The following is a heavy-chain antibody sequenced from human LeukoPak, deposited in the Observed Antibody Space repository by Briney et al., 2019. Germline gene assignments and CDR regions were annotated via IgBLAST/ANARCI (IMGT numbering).Heavy chain of an antibody. CDR3: ARDRSWGYPGF. V-gene: IGHV3-53*01. D-gene: IGHD3-16*01. Sequence: PGGSLRLSCAASGLIVSSNYMSWVRQAPGEGLEWVSVIYSGGDTYYADSVKGRFTISRDNSKNTLYLQMNSLRAEDTAVYYCARDRSWGYPGFWGQGTLVTVSS. CDR2: IYSGGDT. J-gene: IGHJ4*02. CDR1: GLIVSSNY.